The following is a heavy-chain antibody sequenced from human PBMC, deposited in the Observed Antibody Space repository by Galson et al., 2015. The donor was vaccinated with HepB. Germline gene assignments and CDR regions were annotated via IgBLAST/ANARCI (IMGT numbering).Heavy chain of an antibody. V-gene: IGHV3-11*03. CDR2: ISGAGTYT. D-gene: IGHD6-13*01. CDR3: AKSPTINGAAAGFFDPAGDYYYGLDV. Sequence: SLRLSCAASGFTFSDYYMAWIRQAPGKGLEWISYISGAGTYTNYPRSVKGRFTISRDNAKNTLYLQMNSLRADDTAVYYCAKSPTINGAAAGFFDPAGDYYYGLDVWGQGTTVTVSS. J-gene: IGHJ6*02. CDR1: GFTFSDYY.